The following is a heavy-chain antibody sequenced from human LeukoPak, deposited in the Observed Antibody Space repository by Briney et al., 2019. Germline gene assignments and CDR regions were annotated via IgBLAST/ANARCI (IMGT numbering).Heavy chain of an antibody. V-gene: IGHV4-59*01. CDR2: IYYSGST. CDR1: GGSISSYY. CDR3: ARDRRYCSSTSCYTTFDY. D-gene: IGHD2-2*02. J-gene: IGHJ4*02. Sequence: SETLSLTCTVSGGSISSYYWSWIRQPPGKGLEWIGYIYYSGSTNYNPSLKSRVIISVDTSKNQFSLKLSSVTAADTAVYYCARDRRYCSSTSCYTTFDYWGQGTLVTVSS.